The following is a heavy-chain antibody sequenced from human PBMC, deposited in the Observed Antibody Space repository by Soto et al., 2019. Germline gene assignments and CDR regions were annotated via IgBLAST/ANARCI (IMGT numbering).Heavy chain of an antibody. Sequence: QMHLQQSGPGLVKPSETLSLTCTVAGSSMSSSAYYWGWIRQPPGKGLEWIGSVYYTGIADYKSSLELRVSISADTSKNQFSLRLTSLSAADTAIYFCARQGRPGYCTGGNCYPTFDIWGPGTMVTVSS. CDR3: ARQGRPGYCTGGNCYPTFDI. CDR2: VYYTGIA. D-gene: IGHD2-15*01. V-gene: IGHV4-39*01. J-gene: IGHJ3*02. CDR1: GSSMSSSAYY.